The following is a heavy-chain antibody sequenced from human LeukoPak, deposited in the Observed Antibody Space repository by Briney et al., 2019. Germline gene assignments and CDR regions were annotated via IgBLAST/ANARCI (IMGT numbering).Heavy chain of an antibody. CDR2: IDWDDDK. J-gene: IGHJ4*02. CDR3: ARLYGDFYFDY. Sequence: SGPALVNPTQTLTLTCTFSGFSLTTSGIRVSWIRQPPGKALEWLAHIDWDDDKFYSTSLKTRLTLSKDTSKNQVVLTMTNMDPVDTATYYYARLYGDFYFDYWGQGTLVTVSS. CDR1: GFSLTTSGIR. V-gene: IGHV2-70*04. D-gene: IGHD4-17*01.